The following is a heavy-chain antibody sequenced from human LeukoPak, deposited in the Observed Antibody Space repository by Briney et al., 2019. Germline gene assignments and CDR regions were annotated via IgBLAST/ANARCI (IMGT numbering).Heavy chain of an antibody. V-gene: IGHV4-4*07. CDR3: ARQIASAGTAGFDF. CDR2: IYSTGST. Sequence: PSETLSLTCTVSGGSISSYYWSWIRQPAGKGLEWIGRIYSTGSTNYNPSLKSRVTMSVDTPKNQFSLRLRSVTAADTAVYNCARQIASAGTAGFDFWGQGALVTVSS. J-gene: IGHJ4*02. CDR1: GGSISSYY. D-gene: IGHD6-13*01.